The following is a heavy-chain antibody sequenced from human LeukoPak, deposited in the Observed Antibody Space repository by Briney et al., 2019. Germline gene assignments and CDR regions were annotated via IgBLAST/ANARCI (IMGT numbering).Heavy chain of an antibody. V-gene: IGHV3-11*04. J-gene: IGHJ4*02. CDR3: ARGSSDITMVRGVIILSDY. CDR1: GFTFSDYY. Sequence: GGSLRLSCAASGFTFSDYYMSWIRQAPGKGLEWVSYISSSGSTIYYADSVKGRFTISRDNAKNSLYLQMNSLRAEDTAVYYCARGSSDITMVRGVIILSDYWGQGTLVTVSS. D-gene: IGHD3-10*01. CDR2: ISSSGSTI.